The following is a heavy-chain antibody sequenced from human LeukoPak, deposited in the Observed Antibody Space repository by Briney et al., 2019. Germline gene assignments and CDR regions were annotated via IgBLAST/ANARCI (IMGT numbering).Heavy chain of an antibody. CDR2: IISSSTTI. V-gene: IGHV3-48*02. CDR1: GFTFSNAW. D-gene: IGHD2-2*01. J-gene: IGHJ4*02. Sequence: GGSLRLSCAGSGFTFSNAWMNWVRQAPGKGLEWVSYIISSSTTIYYADSVKGRFTISRDNAKNSLYLQTNSLRDEDTAVYYCARDDCSSTSCPYYWGQGTLVTVSS. CDR3: ARDDCSSTSCPYY.